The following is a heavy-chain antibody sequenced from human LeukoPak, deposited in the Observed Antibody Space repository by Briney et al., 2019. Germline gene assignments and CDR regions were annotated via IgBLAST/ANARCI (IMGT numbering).Heavy chain of an antibody. CDR1: GYTLTELS. Sequence: ASVKVSCKVSGYTLTELSMHWVRQAPGKGLEWMGGFDPEDGETIYAQKFQGRVTMTEDTSTDTAYMELSSLRSEDTAVYYCARSRNWNFLFFDYYYYGMDVWGQGTTVTVSS. D-gene: IGHD1-1*01. CDR2: FDPEDGET. V-gene: IGHV1-24*01. J-gene: IGHJ6*02. CDR3: ARSRNWNFLFFDYYYYGMDV.